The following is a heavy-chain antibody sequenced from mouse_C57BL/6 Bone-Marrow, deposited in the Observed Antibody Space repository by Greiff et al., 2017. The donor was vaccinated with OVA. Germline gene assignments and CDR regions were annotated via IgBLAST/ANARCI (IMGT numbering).Heavy chain of an antibody. Sequence: EVQLQQSGPELVKPGASVKISCKASGYSFTDYNMNWVKQSNGKSLEWIGDINPNNGGTSYNQKFKGKATLTVDKSSSTAYMELRSLTSEDSAVYYCARRGYDGFDYWGQGTTLTVSS. CDR3: ARRGYDGFDY. CDR2: INPNNGGT. V-gene: IGHV1-18*01. CDR1: GYSFTDYN. D-gene: IGHD2-2*01. J-gene: IGHJ2*01.